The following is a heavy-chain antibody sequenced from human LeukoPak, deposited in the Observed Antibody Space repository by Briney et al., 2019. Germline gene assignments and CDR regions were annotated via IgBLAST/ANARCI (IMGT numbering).Heavy chain of an antibody. V-gene: IGHV1-46*01. CDR1: GYTFTGYY. CDR2: INPSGGST. D-gene: IGHD4-23*01. J-gene: IGHJ5*02. Sequence: ASVKVSCKASGYTFTGYYMHWVRQAPGQGLEWMGIINPSGGSTSYAQKFQGRVTMTRDMSTSTVYMELSSLRSEDTAVYYCARDRTVVTPWFDPWGQGTLVTVSS. CDR3: ARDRTVVTPWFDP.